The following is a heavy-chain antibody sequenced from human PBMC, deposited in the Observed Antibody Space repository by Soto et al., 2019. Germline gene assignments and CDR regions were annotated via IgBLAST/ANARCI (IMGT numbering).Heavy chain of an antibody. D-gene: IGHD6-6*01. CDR1: GFTFSSYW. CDR3: ASSIAARRGYYYYGMDV. CDR2: INSDGSST. J-gene: IGHJ6*02. Sequence: GGSLRLSCAASGFTFSSYWMHWVRQAPGKGLVWVSRINSDGSSTSYADSVKGRFTISRDNAKNTLYLQMNSLRAEDTAVYYCASSIAARRGYYYYGMDVWGQGTTVTVSS. V-gene: IGHV3-74*01.